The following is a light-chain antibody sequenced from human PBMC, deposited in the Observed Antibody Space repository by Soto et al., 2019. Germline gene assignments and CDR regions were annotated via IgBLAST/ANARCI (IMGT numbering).Light chain of an antibody. J-gene: IGLJ1*01. CDR1: GSNIGAPYD. V-gene: IGLV1-40*01. CDR2: GST. CDR3: QSYDSSLSGYV. Sequence: QSVLTQPPSLSGAPGQRVTISCTGSGSNIGAPYDVHWYQHLPGTAPKPLIYGSTNRPSGVPGRFSGSKSGTSASLAITGLQAEDEADYYCQSYDSSLSGYVFGTGTKVTVL.